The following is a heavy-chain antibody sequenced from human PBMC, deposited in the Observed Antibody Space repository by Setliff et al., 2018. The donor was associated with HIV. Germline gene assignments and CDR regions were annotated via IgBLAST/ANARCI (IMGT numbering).Heavy chain of an antibody. D-gene: IGHD2-21*02. CDR1: GGSIRSSSYY. CDR3: ARHYGAVKSVVTVVAKYFPH. CDR2: IYYRGNT. Sequence: KLPETLSLTCNVSGGSIRSSSYYWGWIRQPPGKGLEWIGSIYYRGNTYYNPSLKSRVTISVDTSKNQFSLKLTSVTAADTAMYYCARHYGAVKSVVTVVAKYFPHWGQGTLVTVSS. J-gene: IGHJ1*01. V-gene: IGHV4-39*01.